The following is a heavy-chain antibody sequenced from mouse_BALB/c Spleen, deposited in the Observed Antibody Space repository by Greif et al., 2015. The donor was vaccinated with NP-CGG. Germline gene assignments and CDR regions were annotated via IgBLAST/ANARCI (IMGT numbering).Heavy chain of an antibody. CDR3: ARKSPVFDY. Sequence: EVQLQQSGPGLVKPSQSLSLTCTVTGYSITSDYAWNWIRQFPGNKLEWMGYISYSGSTSYNPSLKSRISITRDTSKNQFFLQLNSVTTEDTATYYCARKSPVFDYWGQGTTLTVSS. J-gene: IGHJ2*01. V-gene: IGHV3-2*02. CDR2: ISYSGST. CDR1: GYSITSDYA.